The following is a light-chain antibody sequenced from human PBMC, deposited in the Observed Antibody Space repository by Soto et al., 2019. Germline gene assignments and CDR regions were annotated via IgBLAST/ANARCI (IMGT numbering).Light chain of an antibody. CDR2: DVS. Sequence: QSVLTQPASVSGSPGQSITISCTGTSSDVGGYNYVSWYQQHPGKPPKLMIYDVSNRPSGVSNRFSGSKSGNTASLTISGLQAEDEADYYCTSYRSSALVFGGGTKLTVL. CDR3: TSYRSSALV. J-gene: IGLJ3*02. V-gene: IGLV2-14*03. CDR1: SSDVGGYNY.